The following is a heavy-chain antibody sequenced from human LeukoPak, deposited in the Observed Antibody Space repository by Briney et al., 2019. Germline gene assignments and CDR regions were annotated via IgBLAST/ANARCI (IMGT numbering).Heavy chain of an antibody. Sequence: ASEKVSCRASGYTFGNYDINWVRQAPGQGLEWLGWMNPSNGNTGYAQKFRDRLTISSDTSKRTAFMELSSLRSADAAVYYCARPRGGFCTGPVCLYFFDSWGQGTLVTVSA. CDR3: ARPRGGFCTGPVCLYFFDS. D-gene: IGHD2-8*02. J-gene: IGHJ4*02. CDR2: MNPSNGNT. CDR1: GYTFGNYD. V-gene: IGHV1-8*03.